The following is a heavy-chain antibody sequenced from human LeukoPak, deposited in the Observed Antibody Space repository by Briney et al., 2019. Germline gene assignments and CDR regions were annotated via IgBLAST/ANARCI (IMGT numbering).Heavy chain of an antibody. CDR3: ARDFDTAMVSDYYGMDV. V-gene: IGHV1-69*04. CDR2: IIPILGIA. J-gene: IGHJ6*02. Sequence: GASVKVSCKASGGTFSSYAISWVRQAPGQGLEWMGRIIPILGIANYAQKFQGRVTITADKSTSTDYMELSSLRSEDTAVYYCARDFDTAMVSDYYGMDVWGQGTTVTVSS. CDR1: GGTFSSYA. D-gene: IGHD5-18*01.